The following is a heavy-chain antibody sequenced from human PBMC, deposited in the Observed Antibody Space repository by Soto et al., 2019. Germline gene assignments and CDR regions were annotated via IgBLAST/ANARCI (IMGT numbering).Heavy chain of an antibody. J-gene: IGHJ4*02. Sequence: LRLSCAASGFTFSSYGMHWVRQAPGKGLEWVAVISYDGSNKYYADSVKGRFTISRDNSKNTLYLQMNSLRAEDTAVYYCAKEFRATHIVVVTAIDYWGQGTLVTVSS. V-gene: IGHV3-30*18. CDR3: AKEFRATHIVVVTAIDY. CDR2: ISYDGSNK. D-gene: IGHD2-21*02. CDR1: GFTFSSYG.